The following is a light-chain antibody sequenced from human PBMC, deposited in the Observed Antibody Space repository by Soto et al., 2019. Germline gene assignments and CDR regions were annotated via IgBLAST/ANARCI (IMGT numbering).Light chain of an antibody. Sequence: EIVLTQSPVTLSVSPGERATLSCRASQNINSNLAWYQQKPGQAPTLLIYGAPTRVMGTPVRFSGSESGTEFTLIISSLKSEDFAVYYCQHYNSSAPEGTFGQGTKVDIK. CDR2: GAP. J-gene: IGKJ1*01. CDR3: QHYNSSAPEGT. V-gene: IGKV3D-15*01. CDR1: QNINSN.